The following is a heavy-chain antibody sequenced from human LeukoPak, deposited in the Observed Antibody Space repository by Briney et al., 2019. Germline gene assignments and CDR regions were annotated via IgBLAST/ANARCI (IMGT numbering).Heavy chain of an antibody. CDR1: GGSISSYY. J-gene: IGHJ5*02. D-gene: IGHD2-2*01. Sequence: SETLSLTCTVSGGSISSYYWSWIRQPAGKGLEWIGRIYTSGSTNYNPSLKSRVTMSVDTSKNQFSLKLSSVTAADTAVYYCARVPRDCSGSSCYDWFDPWGQGTLVTVSS. CDR2: IYTSGST. CDR3: ARVPRDCSGSSCYDWFDP. V-gene: IGHV4-4*07.